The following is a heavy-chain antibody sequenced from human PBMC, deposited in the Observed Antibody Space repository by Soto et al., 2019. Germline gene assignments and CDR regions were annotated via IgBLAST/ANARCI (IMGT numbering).Heavy chain of an antibody. Sequence: RRLSCAASGFTFSSYEMNWVRQAPGKRPEWISYISSSGTTTDYAASVRGRFTVSRDNTKNSLYLQMNSLRAEDTAFYYCARALRAKAAWNWFDPWGQGTLVTVSS. D-gene: IGHD2-15*01. CDR2: ISSSGTTT. V-gene: IGHV3-48*03. CDR3: ARALRAKAAWNWFDP. J-gene: IGHJ5*02. CDR1: GFTFSSYE.